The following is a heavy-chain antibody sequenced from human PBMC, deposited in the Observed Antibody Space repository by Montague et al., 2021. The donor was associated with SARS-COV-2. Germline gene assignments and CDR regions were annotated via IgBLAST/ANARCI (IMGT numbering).Heavy chain of an antibody. V-gene: IGHV4-61*02. J-gene: IGHJ4*02. CDR3: VREGGSMTFDY. CDR2: MFTSGST. Sequence: TLSLTCTVSGASISNPTYSWGWIRQPAGEELEWIGRMFTSGSTTYNPSLKSRVTISVDTSKNQFSLRLNSATAADTAVYYCVREGGSMTFDYWGQGILVTVSS. CDR1: GASISNPTYS. D-gene: IGHD1-26*01.